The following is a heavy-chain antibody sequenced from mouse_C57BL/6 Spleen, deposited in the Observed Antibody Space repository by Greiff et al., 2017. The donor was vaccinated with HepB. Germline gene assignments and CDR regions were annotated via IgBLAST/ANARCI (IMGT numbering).Heavy chain of an antibody. CDR3: ARGGAFDY. Sequence: VQLQQSGAELVKPGASVKLSCKASGYTFTSYWMHWVKQRPGQGLEWIGMIHPNSGSTNYKEKFKSKATLTVDKSSSTAYMQLSSLTSEDSAVYYCARGGAFDYWGQGTTLTVSS. CDR1: GYTFTSYW. CDR2: IHPNSGST. J-gene: IGHJ2*01. V-gene: IGHV1-64*01.